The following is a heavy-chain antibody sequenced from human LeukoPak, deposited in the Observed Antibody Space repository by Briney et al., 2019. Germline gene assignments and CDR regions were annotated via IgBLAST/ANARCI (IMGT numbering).Heavy chain of an antibody. V-gene: IGHV4-59*04. J-gene: IGHJ4*02. Sequence: KPSETLSLTCTVSGGSISSYYWSWIRQPPGKGLEWIGSIYYSGSTYYNPSLKSRVTISVDTSKNQFSLKLSSVTAADTAVYYCARTYYDILTGHSPHFDYWGQGTLVTVSS. CDR2: IYYSGST. CDR3: ARTYYDILTGHSPHFDY. D-gene: IGHD3-9*01. CDR1: GGSISSYY.